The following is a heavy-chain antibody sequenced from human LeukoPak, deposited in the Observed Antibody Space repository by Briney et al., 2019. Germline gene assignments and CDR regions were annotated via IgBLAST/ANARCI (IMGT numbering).Heavy chain of an antibody. D-gene: IGHD3-10*01. CDR1: GFSFRNYG. CDR2: IWYDGSNK. CDR3: ARGGSALIRRDGWSDP. J-gene: IGHJ5*02. V-gene: IGHV3-33*01. Sequence: PGGSLRLSCAESGFSFRNYGMHWVRQAPGKGLEWVALIWYDGSNKYYADSVKGRFTTSRDNSKNTLFLQMNSLTTEDTAVYYCARGGSALIRRDGWSDPWGQGTLVTVSS.